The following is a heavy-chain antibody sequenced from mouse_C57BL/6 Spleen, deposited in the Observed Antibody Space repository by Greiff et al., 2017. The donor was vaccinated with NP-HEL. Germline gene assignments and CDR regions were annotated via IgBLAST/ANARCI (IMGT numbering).Heavy chain of an antibody. CDR1: GFSLTSYG. J-gene: IGHJ3*01. CDR3: ARNYGSSLWFAY. V-gene: IGHV2-2*01. CDR2: IWSGGST. D-gene: IGHD1-1*01. Sequence: QVQLQQSGPGLVQPSQSLSITCTVSGFSLTSYGVHWVRQSPGKGLEWLGVIWSGGSTDYNAAFISRLSISKDNSKSQVFFKMNSLQADDTAIYYCARNYGSSLWFAYWGQGTLVTVSA.